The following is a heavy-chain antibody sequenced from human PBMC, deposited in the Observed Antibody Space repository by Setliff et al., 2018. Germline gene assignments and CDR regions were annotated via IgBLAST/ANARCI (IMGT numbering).Heavy chain of an antibody. CDR1: GGSISSSDFY. D-gene: IGHD4-17*01. CDR3: ARDVGDGYGVDAYAGGGFDI. Sequence: SETLSLTCTVSGGSISSSDFYWGWIRQPPGKGLEWIGSIYYSGTTYYNPSLKSPVTISTDTSKNQFSLNLSSLTVADAAFYYCARDVGDGYGVDAYAGGGFDIWGQGTMVTVSS. CDR2: IYYSGTT. V-gene: IGHV4-39*07. J-gene: IGHJ3*02.